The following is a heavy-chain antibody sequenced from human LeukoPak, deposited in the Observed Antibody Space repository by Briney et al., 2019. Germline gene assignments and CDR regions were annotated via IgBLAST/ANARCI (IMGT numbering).Heavy chain of an antibody. J-gene: IGHJ6*02. V-gene: IGHV3-33*01. CDR3: ARECSGGSCYSGRAVRYYGMDV. Sequence: GGSLRLSCAASGFTFSSYGMHWVRQAPGKGLEWVAVIWYDGSNKYYADSVKGRFTISRDNSKNTLYLQMNSLRAEDTAVYYCARECSGGSCYSGRAVRYYGMDVWGQGTTVTVSS. CDR2: IWYDGSNK. CDR1: GFTFSSYG. D-gene: IGHD2-15*01.